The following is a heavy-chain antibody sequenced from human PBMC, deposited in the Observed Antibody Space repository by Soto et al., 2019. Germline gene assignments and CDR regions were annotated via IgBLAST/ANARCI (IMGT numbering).Heavy chain of an antibody. D-gene: IGHD3-3*01. J-gene: IGHJ6*02. Sequence: GGSLRLSCAASGFTFSSHGMQWVRQAPGKGLEWVAVISYDGSNKYYADSVKGRFTISRDNSKNTLYLQMNSLRAEDTAVYYCAKDSFGKDFWSGGMDVWGQATT. CDR2: ISYDGSNK. CDR3: AKDSFGKDFWSGGMDV. CDR1: GFTFSSHG. V-gene: IGHV3-30*18.